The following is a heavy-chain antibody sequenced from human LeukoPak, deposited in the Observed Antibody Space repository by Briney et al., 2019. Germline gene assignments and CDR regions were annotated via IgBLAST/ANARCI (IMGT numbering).Heavy chain of an antibody. J-gene: IGHJ3*02. CDR1: GYTFTGSY. V-gene: IGHV1-2*02. CDR3: ARGGVRGAGGPNDAFDI. Sequence: ASVKDSCEASGYTFTGSYMHGGRQAPGQGGEWVGWINPNSGGTNYAQKFKGRVTMTRDTSISTAYMELSRLRSDDTAVYYCARGGVRGAGGPNDAFDIWGQGTMVTVSS. CDR2: INPNSGGT. D-gene: IGHD3-10*01.